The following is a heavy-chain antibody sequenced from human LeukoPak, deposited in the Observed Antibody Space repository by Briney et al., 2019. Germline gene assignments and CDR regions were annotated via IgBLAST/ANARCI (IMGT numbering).Heavy chain of an antibody. CDR3: ASGRGYSGYGPGYYFDY. V-gene: IGHV3-23*01. CDR1: GFTFSSYA. J-gene: IGHJ4*02. D-gene: IGHD5-12*01. Sequence: GGSLRPSCAASGFTFSSYAMSWVRQAPGKGLESVSAFSGSGGSTYYADSVKGRFTISRDNSKNTLYLQMNSLRAEDTAVYYCASGRGYSGYGPGYYFDYWGQGTLVTVSS. CDR2: FSGSGGST.